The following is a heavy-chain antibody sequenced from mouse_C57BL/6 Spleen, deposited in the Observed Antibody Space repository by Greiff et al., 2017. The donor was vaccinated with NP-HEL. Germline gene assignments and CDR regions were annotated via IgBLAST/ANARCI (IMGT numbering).Heavy chain of an antibody. V-gene: IGHV1-72*01. CDR2: IDPNSGGT. Sequence: QVHVKQPGAELVKPGASVKLSCKASGYTFTSYWMHWVKQRPGRGLEWIGRIDPNSGGTKYNEKFKSKATLTVDKPSSTAYMQLSSLTSEDSAVYYCARCPYGSSWGWYFDVWGTGTTVTVSS. J-gene: IGHJ1*03. D-gene: IGHD1-1*01. CDR1: GYTFTSYW. CDR3: ARCPYGSSWGWYFDV.